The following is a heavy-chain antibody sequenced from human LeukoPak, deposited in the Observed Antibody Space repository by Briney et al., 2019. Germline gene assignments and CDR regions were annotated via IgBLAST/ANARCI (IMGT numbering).Heavy chain of an antibody. D-gene: IGHD2-15*01. CDR2: LYGDGRS. CDR1: ELSVSSNY. Sequence: GGSLRLSCAASELSVSSNYMSWVRQAPGKGPEWVSILYGDGRSFYPDSLKDRFTTSRDNSKNTLYLQVNSLRAEDTAVYYCARVLAVGSAVDALDIWGQGTMVTVSS. CDR3: ARVLAVGSAVDALDI. J-gene: IGHJ3*02. V-gene: IGHV3-66*01.